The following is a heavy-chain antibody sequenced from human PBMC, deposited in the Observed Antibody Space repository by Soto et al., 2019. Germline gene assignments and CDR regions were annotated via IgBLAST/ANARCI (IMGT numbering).Heavy chain of an antibody. D-gene: IGHD3-3*01. CDR1: GGSISSSSYY. CDR3: ARLGDFPVLGWFDP. J-gene: IGHJ5*02. CDR2: IYYSGST. Sequence: QSQTLSLTCTVSGGSISSSSYYWGWIRQPPGKGLEWIGSIYYSGSTYYNPSLKSRVTISVDTSKNQFSLKLSSVTAADTAVYYCARLGDFPVLGWFDPWGQGTLVTVSS. V-gene: IGHV4-39*01.